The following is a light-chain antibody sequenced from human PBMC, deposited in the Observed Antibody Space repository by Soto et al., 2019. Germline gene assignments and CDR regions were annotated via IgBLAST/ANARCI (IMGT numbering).Light chain of an antibody. V-gene: IGKV1-39*01. Sequence: DIQMTQSPSSLSASVGDRVTITCRASPSISKYLNWYQQKPGKAPKLLIYAASTLQSEIPSRFSCSESGTEFTLTISSLQPDDSATYFCQQSYKIPFTFGPGTTVDL. CDR1: PSISKY. CDR3: QQSYKIPFT. J-gene: IGKJ3*01. CDR2: AAS.